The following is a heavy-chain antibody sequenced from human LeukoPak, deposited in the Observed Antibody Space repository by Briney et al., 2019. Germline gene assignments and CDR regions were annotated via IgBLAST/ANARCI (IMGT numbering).Heavy chain of an antibody. V-gene: IGHV3-30*02. CDR3: AKDILGYCSGGSCSRYRGFDY. CDR2: IRYDGNNK. J-gene: IGHJ4*02. CDR1: GFTFSNYG. D-gene: IGHD2-15*01. Sequence: GGSLRLSCGASGFTFSNYGMLWVRQAPGKGLDWVAFIRYDGNNKLYADSVKGRFTISRDNAKNSLYLQMNSLRAEDTAVYYCAKDILGYCSGGSCSRYRGFDYWGQGTLVTVSS.